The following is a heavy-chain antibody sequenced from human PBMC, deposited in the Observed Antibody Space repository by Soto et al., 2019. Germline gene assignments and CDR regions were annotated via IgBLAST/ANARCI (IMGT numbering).Heavy chain of an antibody. CDR3: ARVTSSWSLVVDY. D-gene: IGHD6-13*01. Sequence: SETLSLTCTVSGGSISSYYWSWIRQPPGKGLEWIGYIYYSGSTNYNPSLKSRVTISVDTSKNQFSLKLSSVTAADTAVYYCARVTSSWSLVVDYWGQGTLVTVSS. V-gene: IGHV4-59*01. CDR2: IYYSGST. J-gene: IGHJ4*02. CDR1: GGSISSYY.